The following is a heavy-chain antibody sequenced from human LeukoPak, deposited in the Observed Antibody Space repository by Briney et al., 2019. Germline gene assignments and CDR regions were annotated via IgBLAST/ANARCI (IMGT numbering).Heavy chain of an antibody. CDR1: GFTFSSYA. D-gene: IGHD3-3*01. J-gene: IGHJ4*02. CDR2: ISGGEGST. CDR3: AKARRYDFWSGYEAFDF. Sequence: GGSLRLSCAASGFTFSSYAMSWVRQAPGKGLEWVSSISGGEGSTYYADSVKGRFTISRDSSKNTLFLQMDSLRAEDTAVYYCAKARRYDFWSGYEAFDFWGQGTLVTVSS. V-gene: IGHV3-23*01.